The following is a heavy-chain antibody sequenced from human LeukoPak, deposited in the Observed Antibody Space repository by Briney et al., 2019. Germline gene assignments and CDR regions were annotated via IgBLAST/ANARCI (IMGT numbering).Heavy chain of an antibody. CDR3: ARLSGVGGGYLDV. D-gene: IGHD2-21*01. CDR2: IKQDGSEK. Sequence: PGGSLRLSCEVSRFTFSNHYMGWVRQAPGRGLEWVATIKQDGSEKFYVDSVKGRFTISRDNAKNSLHLQMDSLRAEDTAVYYCARLSGVGGGYLDVWGQGTTVTVS. J-gene: IGHJ6*02. V-gene: IGHV3-7*01. CDR1: RFTFSNHY.